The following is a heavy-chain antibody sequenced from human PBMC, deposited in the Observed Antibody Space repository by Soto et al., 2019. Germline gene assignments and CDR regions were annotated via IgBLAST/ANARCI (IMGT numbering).Heavy chain of an antibody. V-gene: IGHV3-30*18. Sequence: GGSLRLSCAASGFTFSSHVMRLVRQAPGKGLEWVAVISYDGSNKYYADSVKGRFTISRDNSKNTLYLQMNSLRAEDTAVYYCAKDQSWYCSSTSCSGFDYWGQGTLVTVSS. J-gene: IGHJ4*02. D-gene: IGHD2-2*01. CDR3: AKDQSWYCSSTSCSGFDY. CDR2: ISYDGSNK. CDR1: GFTFSSHV.